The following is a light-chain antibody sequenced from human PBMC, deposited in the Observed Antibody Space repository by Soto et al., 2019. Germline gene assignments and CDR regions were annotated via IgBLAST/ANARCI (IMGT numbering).Light chain of an antibody. J-gene: IGKJ2*01. V-gene: IGKV3-20*01. CDR2: GAS. CDR1: QSVSSSY. Sequence: EIVLTQSPGTLSLSPGERATLSCRASQSVSSSYLAWYQQKPGQAPRLLIYGASSRATGIPDRFSGSGSGTDFTLTISRLEPEDFAVYYCQQYGSSQGNTFCQGTKLEIK. CDR3: QQYGSSQGNT.